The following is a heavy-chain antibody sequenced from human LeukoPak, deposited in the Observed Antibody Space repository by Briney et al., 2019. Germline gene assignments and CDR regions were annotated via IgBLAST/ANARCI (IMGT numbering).Heavy chain of an antibody. D-gene: IGHD6-13*01. J-gene: IGHJ4*02. CDR2: IRYDGSNK. Sequence: GGSLRLSCAASGFTFSSYGMHWVRQAPGKGLEWVAFIRYDGSNKYYADSVKGRFTISRDNSKNTLYLQMNSLRAEDTAVYYCARRGSSRESFDYWGQGTLVTVSS. V-gene: IGHV3-30*02. CDR3: ARRGSSRESFDY. CDR1: GFTFSSYG.